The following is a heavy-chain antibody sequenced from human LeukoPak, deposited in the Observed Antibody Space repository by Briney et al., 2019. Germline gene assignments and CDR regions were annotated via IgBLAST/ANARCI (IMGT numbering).Heavy chain of an antibody. CDR2: IIPIFGTA. CDR1: GGTFSSYA. V-gene: IGHV1-69*06. D-gene: IGHD2-15*01. Sequence: ASVKVSCKASGGTFSSYAISWVRQAPGQGLEWMGGIIPIFGTANYAQKFQGRVTITADKSTSTAYMELSSLRSEDTAVYYCARGEGYCSGGSCCSYNWFDPWGQGTLVTVSS. J-gene: IGHJ5*02. CDR3: ARGEGYCSGGSCCSYNWFDP.